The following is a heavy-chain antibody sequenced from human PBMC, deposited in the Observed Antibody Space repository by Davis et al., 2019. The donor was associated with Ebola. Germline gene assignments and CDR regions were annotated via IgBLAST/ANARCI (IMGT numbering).Heavy chain of an antibody. Sequence: AASVKVSCKASGYTFTGYYMHWVRQAPGQGLEWMGWINPNSGGTNYAQKFQGRVTMTRDTSISTAYMELRSLRSDDTAVYYCASGSHAVYYYYNMDVWGQGTTVTVSS. CDR1: GYTFTGYY. CDR3: ASGSHAVYYYYNMDV. CDR2: INPNSGGT. J-gene: IGHJ6*02. V-gene: IGHV1-2*02.